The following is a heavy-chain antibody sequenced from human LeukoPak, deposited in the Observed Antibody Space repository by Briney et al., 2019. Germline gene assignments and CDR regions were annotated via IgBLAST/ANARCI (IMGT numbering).Heavy chain of an antibody. Sequence: ASVKVSCKTSGYTFTSFGLSWVRQAPGQGLEWMGIINPSGGSTSYAQKFQGRVTMTRDTSTSTVYMELSSLRSEDTAVYYCARGFGCSSTSCYTEIYYYYGMDVWGQGTTVTVSS. CDR3: ARGFGCSSTSCYTEIYYYYGMDV. V-gene: IGHV1-46*01. J-gene: IGHJ6*02. D-gene: IGHD2-2*02. CDR2: INPSGGST. CDR1: GYTFTSFG.